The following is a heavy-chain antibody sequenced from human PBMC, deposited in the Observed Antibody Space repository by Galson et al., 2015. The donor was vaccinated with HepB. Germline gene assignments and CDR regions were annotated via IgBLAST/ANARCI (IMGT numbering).Heavy chain of an antibody. CDR1: GFNLSSSG. Sequence: LRLSCAASGFNLSSSGMNWVRQAPGKGLEWVAVISYDGSNKYYADSVKGRFTISRDNSKNTLYLRMNSLRAEDTAVYYCARDRAELGRNAFDIWGQGTMVTVSS. D-gene: IGHD7-27*01. CDR2: ISYDGSNK. CDR3: ARDRAELGRNAFDI. V-gene: IGHV3-30*03. J-gene: IGHJ3*02.